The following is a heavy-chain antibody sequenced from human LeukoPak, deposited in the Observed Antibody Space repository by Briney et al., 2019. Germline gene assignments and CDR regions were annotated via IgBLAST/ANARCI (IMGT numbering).Heavy chain of an antibody. V-gene: IGHV3-30*18. CDR2: ISYDGSNK. D-gene: IGHD6-19*01. CDR1: GFTFSSYG. Sequence: GGSLRLSCAASGFTFSSYGMHWVRQAPGNGLEWVAVISYDGSNKYYADSVKGRFTISRDNSKNTLYLQMNSLRAEDTAVYYCAKDQSSGWYPNHFDYWGQGTLVTVSS. CDR3: AKDQSSGWYPNHFDY. J-gene: IGHJ4*02.